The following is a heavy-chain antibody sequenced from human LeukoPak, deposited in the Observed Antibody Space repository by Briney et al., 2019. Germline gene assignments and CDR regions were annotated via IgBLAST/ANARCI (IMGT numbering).Heavy chain of an antibody. D-gene: IGHD3-10*01. V-gene: IGHV4-39*01. J-gene: IGHJ3*02. CDR3: PSHTGYGSGSGVSDI. Sequence: PSETLSLTCTVSGGSISSSSYYWGWIRQPPGKGLEWIGSIYYSGSTYYNPSLKSRVTISVDTSKNQFSLKLSSVSVTDTAVYDCPSHTGYGSGSGVSDIWGQGTMVTVSS. CDR2: IYYSGST. CDR1: GGSISSSSYY.